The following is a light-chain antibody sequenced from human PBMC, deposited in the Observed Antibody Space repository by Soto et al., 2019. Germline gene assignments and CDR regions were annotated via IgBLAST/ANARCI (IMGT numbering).Light chain of an antibody. V-gene: IGLV2-11*01. CDR1: SSDVGGYNY. CDR3: CSYAGSSTYV. CDR2: DVS. Sequence: QSVLTPPRSLSGSPGQSVTISCTGTSSDVGGYNYVSWYQQHPGKAPKLMIYDVSKRPSGVPDRFSGSKSGNTASLTISGLQAEDEADYYCCSYAGSSTYVFGTGTKVTVL. J-gene: IGLJ1*01.